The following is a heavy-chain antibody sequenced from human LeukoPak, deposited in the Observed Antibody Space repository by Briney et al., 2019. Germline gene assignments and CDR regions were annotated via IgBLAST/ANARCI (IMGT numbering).Heavy chain of an antibody. CDR3: ASSGSYSFDY. D-gene: IGHD1-26*01. Sequence: GGSLRLSCAASGFTFSSYSMNWVRQAPGKGLEWVSHITASGTAMFYADSVKGRFTISRDNAKNSLYLQMNSLRDEDTAVYYGASSGSYSFDYWGQGTLVTVSS. CDR1: GFTFSSYS. CDR2: ITASGTAM. V-gene: IGHV3-48*02. J-gene: IGHJ4*02.